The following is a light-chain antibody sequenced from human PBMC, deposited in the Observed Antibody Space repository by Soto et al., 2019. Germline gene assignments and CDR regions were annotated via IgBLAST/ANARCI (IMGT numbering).Light chain of an antibody. V-gene: IGLV2-14*01. Sequence: QSVLTQPASVSGSPGQSITISCTGTSSDVGGYNYVSWYQQHPGKAPKLMIYEVSNRPSGVSNRFSGSKSGNTASLTISGLHADDEADYYCSSYTSSSTLVFGGGTKVTVL. CDR2: EVS. J-gene: IGLJ3*02. CDR3: SSYTSSSTLV. CDR1: SSDVGGYNY.